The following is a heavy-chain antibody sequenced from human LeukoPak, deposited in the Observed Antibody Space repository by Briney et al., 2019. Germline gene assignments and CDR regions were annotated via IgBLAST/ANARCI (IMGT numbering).Heavy chain of an antibody. CDR1: GGSISSYY. D-gene: IGHD3-10*01. Sequence: PSETLSLTCTVSGGSISSYYWSWIRQPPGKGLEWIGYIYYSGSTNYNPSLKSRVTISVDTSKNQFSLKLSSVTAADTAVYYCARVSYYYGSGSYYTDAFDIWGQGTMVTVSS. CDR2: IYYSGST. V-gene: IGHV4-59*01. J-gene: IGHJ3*02. CDR3: ARVSYYYGSGSYYTDAFDI.